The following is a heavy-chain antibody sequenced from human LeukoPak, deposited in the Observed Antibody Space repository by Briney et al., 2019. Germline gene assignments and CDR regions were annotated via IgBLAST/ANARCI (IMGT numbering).Heavy chain of an antibody. Sequence: GGSLRLSCAASGFTFSSYWVSWVRQAPGKGLEWVANIKQDGSEKYYVDSVKGRFTISRDNAKNSLYLQMNSLRAEDMAVYYCARDLPGYGDPEGYDYWGQGTLVTVSS. CDR1: GFTFSSYW. D-gene: IGHD4-17*01. J-gene: IGHJ4*02. CDR2: IKQDGSEK. V-gene: IGHV3-7*04. CDR3: ARDLPGYGDPEGYDY.